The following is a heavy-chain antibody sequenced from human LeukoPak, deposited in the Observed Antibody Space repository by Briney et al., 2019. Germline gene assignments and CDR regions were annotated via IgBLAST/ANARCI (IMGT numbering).Heavy chain of an antibody. D-gene: IGHD6-19*01. CDR3: ARARVPIAVAGLYYFDY. CDR2: IKPDSGSS. V-gene: IGHV1-2*02. CDR1: GYTFTAYY. J-gene: IGHJ4*02. Sequence: GPSVKVSCKASGYTFTAYYIHWLRQAPGQGPELMGWIKPDSGSSHYAQKFQGRVTRTRDTSSNSAYMDLTRLKSDDTAVYYCARARVPIAVAGLYYFDYWGQGALVTVSS.